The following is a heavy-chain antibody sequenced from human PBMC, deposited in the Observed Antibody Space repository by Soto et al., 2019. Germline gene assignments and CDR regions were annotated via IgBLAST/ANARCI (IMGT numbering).Heavy chain of an antibody. CDR2: ISGSGGST. V-gene: IGHV3-23*01. D-gene: IGHD3-22*01. CDR1: GFTFSSYA. J-gene: IGHJ4*02. Sequence: PGGSLRLSCAASGFTFSSYAMSWVRQAPGKGLEWVSAISGSGGSTYYADSVKGRFTISRDNSKNTLYLQMNSLRAEDTAVYYCARGPKPLYYYDSSGYGPFDYWGQGTLVTVSS. CDR3: ARGPKPLYYYDSSGYGPFDY.